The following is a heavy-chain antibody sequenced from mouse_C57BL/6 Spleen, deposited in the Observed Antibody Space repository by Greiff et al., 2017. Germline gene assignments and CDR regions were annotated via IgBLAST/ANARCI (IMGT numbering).Heavy chain of an antibody. D-gene: IGHD2-4*01. Sequence: QVQLQQSGAELVRPGTSVKVSCKASGYAFTNYLIEWVKQRPGQGLEWIGVINPGSGGTNYNEKFKGKATLTVDKPSSTAYMQLSSLTSEDSAVYYCARKGTLYYDYDYWYFDVWGTGTTVTVSS. V-gene: IGHV1-54*01. CDR3: ARKGTLYYDYDYWYFDV. CDR2: INPGSGGT. CDR1: GYAFTNYL. J-gene: IGHJ1*03.